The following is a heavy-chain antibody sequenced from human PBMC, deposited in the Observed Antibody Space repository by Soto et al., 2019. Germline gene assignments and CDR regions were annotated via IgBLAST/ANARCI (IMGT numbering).Heavy chain of an antibody. Sequence: EVQLVESGGGLVQPGRSLRLSCAASGFTFDDYAMHWVRQVPGKGLEWVSGITWNSGSIGYADSVKGRFAISRDNAKNPLHLQMNSLRAEDTAFYYCVKDESINWYSGHFRHWGQGTLVTVSS. CDR2: ITWNSGSI. V-gene: IGHV3-9*01. CDR1: GFTFDDYA. D-gene: IGHD6-13*01. CDR3: VKDESINWYSGHFRH. J-gene: IGHJ1*01.